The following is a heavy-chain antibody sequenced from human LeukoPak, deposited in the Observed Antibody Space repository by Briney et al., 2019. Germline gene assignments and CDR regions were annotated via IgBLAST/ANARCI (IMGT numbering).Heavy chain of an antibody. CDR3: AKQLGYCSDGSCYFPY. V-gene: IGHV3-13*01. CDR2: IGTAGDT. CDR1: GFTFSSYD. J-gene: IGHJ4*02. Sequence: GGSLRLSCAASGFTFSSYDMHWVRQATGKGLEWVSAIGTAGDTYYPGSVKGRFTISRENAKSTLCLQMNSLRAEDTAVYYCAKQLGYCSDGSCYFPYWGQGTLVTVSS. D-gene: IGHD2-15*01.